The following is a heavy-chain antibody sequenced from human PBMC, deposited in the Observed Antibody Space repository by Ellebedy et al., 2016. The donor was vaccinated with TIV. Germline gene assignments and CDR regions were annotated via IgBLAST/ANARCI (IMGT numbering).Heavy chain of an antibody. CDR1: GGTFSSYA. CDR2: IIPILGIA. Sequence: AASVKVSCKASGGTFSSYAISWVRQAPGQGLEWMGRIIPILGIATYAQKFQGRVTITAAKSTGTAYMELSSMRSEDTAVYYCASRGVPLGYCSGGSCLDTNYYYGMDVWGQGTTVTVSS. CDR3: ASRGVPLGYCSGGSCLDTNYYYGMDV. D-gene: IGHD2-15*01. J-gene: IGHJ6*02. V-gene: IGHV1-69*04.